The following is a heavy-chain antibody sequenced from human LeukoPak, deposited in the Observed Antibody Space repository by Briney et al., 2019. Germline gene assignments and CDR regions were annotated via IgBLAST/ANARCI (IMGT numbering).Heavy chain of an antibody. D-gene: IGHD3-3*01. CDR2: ISYDGSNK. CDR3: ARGGTPLNTIFGLNWFDP. J-gene: IGHJ5*02. CDR1: GFTFSSYA. V-gene: IGHV3-30-3*01. Sequence: GGSLRLSCAASGFTFSSYAIHWVRQAPGKGLEWVAVISYDGSNKYYADSVKGRFTISRDNSKNTLYLQMNSLRAEDTAVYYCARGGTPLNTIFGLNWFDPWGQGTLVTVSS.